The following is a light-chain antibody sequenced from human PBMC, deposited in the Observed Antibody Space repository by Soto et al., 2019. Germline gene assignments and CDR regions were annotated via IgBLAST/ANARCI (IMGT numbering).Light chain of an antibody. CDR1: QSIMRF. CDR2: AAS. J-gene: IGKJ1*01. CDR3: QQTYRTPHT. V-gene: IGKV1-39*01. Sequence: DIQMTQSPSSLSAAVGDRVTITCRASQSIMRFLNWYQHKPGKAPKLLMYAASSLQSGVPSRFSGSGSETDFTLIISSFQPEDFGTYYCQQTYRTPHTFGQGPKVELK.